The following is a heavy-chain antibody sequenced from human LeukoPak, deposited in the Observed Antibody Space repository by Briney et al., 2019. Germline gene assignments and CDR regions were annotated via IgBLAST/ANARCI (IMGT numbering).Heavy chain of an antibody. D-gene: IGHD6-13*01. CDR1: GGSLSSDY. CDR2: IYYSGST. V-gene: IGHV4-59*01. J-gene: IGHJ3*02. CDR3: ARDRGITAAGPDAFDI. Sequence: TASETLSLTRTVPGGSLSSDYWSWIRQPPGKGLEWIGYIYYSGSTNYNPSLKSRVTISVDTSENHFSLKLSSVTAADTAMYYCARDRGITAAGPDAFDIWGQGTMVTVSS.